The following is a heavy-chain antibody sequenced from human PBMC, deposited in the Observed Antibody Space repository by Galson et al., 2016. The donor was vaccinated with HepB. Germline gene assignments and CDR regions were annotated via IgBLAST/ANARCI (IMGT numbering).Heavy chain of an antibody. J-gene: IGHJ4*02. CDR3: AREVQFRFDY. Sequence: SVKVSCKASGYRFPTYGISWVRQAPGQGLEWLGWISANSGNTIYAQKFQDRVTMTRDTSASTVYMDLRSLRSDDTAAYYCAREVQFRFDYWGQGTLVTASS. CDR2: ISANSGNT. V-gene: IGHV1-18*04. D-gene: IGHD4-11*01. CDR1: GYRFPTYG.